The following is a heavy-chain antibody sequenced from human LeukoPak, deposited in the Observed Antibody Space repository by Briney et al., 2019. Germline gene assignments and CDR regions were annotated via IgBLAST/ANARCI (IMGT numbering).Heavy chain of an antibody. CDR2: IYPGDSDT. Sequence: GESLQISCEGSGYSFISYWIGWVRQLPGKGLEWMGIIYPGDSDTRYSPSFQGQVTISADKSISTAYLQWSSLKASDTAMYYCARLYGDYVMGGYGMDVWGQGTTVTVSS. CDR1: GYSFISYW. D-gene: IGHD4-17*01. V-gene: IGHV5-51*01. J-gene: IGHJ6*02. CDR3: ARLYGDYVMGGYGMDV.